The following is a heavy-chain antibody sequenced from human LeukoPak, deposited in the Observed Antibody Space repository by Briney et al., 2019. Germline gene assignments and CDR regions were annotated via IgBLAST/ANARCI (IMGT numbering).Heavy chain of an antibody. Sequence: PSETLSLTCAVYGGSFSGYYWSWIRQPPGKGLEWIGEINHSGSTNYNPSLKSRVTISVDTSKNQFSLKLSSVTAADTAVYYCARGRQKRYCSGGSCYGRKVIDPWGQGTLVTVSS. CDR1: GGSFSGYY. CDR3: ARGRQKRYCSGGSCYGRKVIDP. J-gene: IGHJ5*02. CDR2: INHSGST. D-gene: IGHD2-15*01. V-gene: IGHV4-34*01.